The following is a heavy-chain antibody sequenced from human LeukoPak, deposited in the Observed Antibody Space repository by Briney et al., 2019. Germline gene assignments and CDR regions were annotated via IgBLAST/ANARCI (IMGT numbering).Heavy chain of an antibody. CDR3: ARVGGSYAPDAFHI. Sequence: GGSLRLSCGASGFTFSSYSMNWVRQAPGKGLEWVSSISSSSSYIYYADPVKGRFTISRDNAKNSLYLQMNSLRAEDTAVYYCARVGGSYAPDAFHIWGQGTMVTVSS. J-gene: IGHJ3*02. D-gene: IGHD1-26*01. CDR2: ISSSSSYI. V-gene: IGHV3-21*01. CDR1: GFTFSSYS.